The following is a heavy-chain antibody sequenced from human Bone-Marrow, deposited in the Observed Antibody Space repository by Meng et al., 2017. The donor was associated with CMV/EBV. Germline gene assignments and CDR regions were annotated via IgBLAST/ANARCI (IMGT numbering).Heavy chain of an antibody. V-gene: IGHV3-30-3*01. CDR3: ARSRRVVVIASYPAY. CDR1: GFTFSSYA. Sequence: GESLKISCAASGFTFSSYAMHWVRQAPGKGLEWVAVISYDGSNKYYADSVKGRFTISRDNSKNTLYLQMNSLRAEDTAVYYCARSRRVVVIASYPAYWGRGPQVPVYS. J-gene: IGHJ4*02. CDR2: ISYDGSNK. D-gene: IGHD2-21*01.